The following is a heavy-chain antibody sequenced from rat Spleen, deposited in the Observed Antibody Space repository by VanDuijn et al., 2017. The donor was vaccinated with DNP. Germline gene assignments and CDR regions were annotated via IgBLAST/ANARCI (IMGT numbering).Heavy chain of an antibody. V-gene: IGHV5S10*01. CDR2: VVYDGSRT. CDR1: GFTFSDYN. CDR3: ATEDYGYPFDY. J-gene: IGHJ2*01. D-gene: IGHD1-7*01. Sequence: EVQLVESGGGFVQPGRSLKLSCAASGFTFSDYNMAWVRQAPKKGLEWVATVVYDGSRTYYRDSVKGRFTISRDNAKSTLYLQMDSLRSEDTATYYCATEDYGYPFDYWGQGVMVTVSS.